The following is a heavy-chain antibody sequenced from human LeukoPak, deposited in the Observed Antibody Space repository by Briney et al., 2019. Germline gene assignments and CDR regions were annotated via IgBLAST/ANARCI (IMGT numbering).Heavy chain of an antibody. V-gene: IGHV3-48*03. J-gene: IGHJ2*01. Sequence: GGSLRLSCAASGFTFSSFEMNWVRQAPGKGLEWVSYISSSGSTIYYADSVKGRFTISRDNSKSTLYLQMNSLRTEDTAIYYCARSTGDWYFDLWGRGTLATVSS. CDR1: GFTFSSFE. CDR3: ARSTGDWYFDL. D-gene: IGHD7-27*01. CDR2: ISSSGSTI.